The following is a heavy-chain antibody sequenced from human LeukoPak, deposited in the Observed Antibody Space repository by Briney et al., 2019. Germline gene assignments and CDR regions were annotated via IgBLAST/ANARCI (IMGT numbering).Heavy chain of an antibody. J-gene: IGHJ4*02. D-gene: IGHD3-9*01. Sequence: GRSLRPSCAASGFTFDDYAMHWVRQAPGKGLEWVSGISWNSGSIGYADSVKGRFTISRDNAKNSLYLQMNSLRAEDTALYYCAKDLVDYDILTGTFDYWGQGTLVTVSS. CDR1: GFTFDDYA. CDR3: AKDLVDYDILTGTFDY. V-gene: IGHV3-9*01. CDR2: ISWNSGSI.